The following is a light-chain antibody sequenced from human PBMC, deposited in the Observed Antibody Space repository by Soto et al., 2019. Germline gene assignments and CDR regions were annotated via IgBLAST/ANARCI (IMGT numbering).Light chain of an antibody. Sequence: EIVLTQSPGTLSLSPGERATLSCRASQSVSSSYLAWYQQKPGQAPRLLIYGASSRATGIPDRFSGSGSGTSFSLTISRLEPEDFAVYYCQQYGSPPMTFGQGTKVEI. CDR3: QQYGSPPMT. V-gene: IGKV3-20*01. J-gene: IGKJ1*01. CDR2: GAS. CDR1: QSVSSSY.